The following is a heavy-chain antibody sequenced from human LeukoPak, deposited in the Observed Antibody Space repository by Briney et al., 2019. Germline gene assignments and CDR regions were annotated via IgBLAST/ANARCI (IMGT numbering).Heavy chain of an antibody. CDR2: ISGSGGST. V-gene: IGHV3-23*01. D-gene: IGHD6-19*01. Sequence: GGSLRLSCAASGFTFSSYAMSWVRQAPGKGLEWVSAISGSGGSTYYADSVKGRFTISRDNSKNTLYLQMNSLRAEDTAVYYCAKYGGSSGWYMVGYFQHWGQGTLVTVSS. J-gene: IGHJ1*01. CDR3: AKYGGSSGWYMVGYFQH. CDR1: GFTFSSYA.